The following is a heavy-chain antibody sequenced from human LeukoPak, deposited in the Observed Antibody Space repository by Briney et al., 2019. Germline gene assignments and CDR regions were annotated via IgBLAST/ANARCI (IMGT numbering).Heavy chain of an antibody. V-gene: IGHV4-61*05. J-gene: IGHJ1*01. Sequence: SETLSLTCTVSGGSISSSSYYWGWIRQPPGKGLEWIGYVYNSGHTNYNPSLKSRVTISEDTSKNQLSLKLSSVTAADTAVYYCARAAVTTSRYFQRWGQGTLVTVSS. CDR1: GGSISSSSYY. CDR2: VYNSGHT. CDR3: ARAAVTTSRYFQR. D-gene: IGHD4-17*01.